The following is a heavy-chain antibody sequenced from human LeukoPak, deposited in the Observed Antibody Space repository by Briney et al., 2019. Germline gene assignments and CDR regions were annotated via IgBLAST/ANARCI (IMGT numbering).Heavy chain of an antibody. D-gene: IGHD3-22*01. J-gene: IGHJ4*02. CDR2: ISYDGSNK. V-gene: IGHV3-30*18. Sequence: GGSLRLSCAASGFTFSSYGMHWVRQAPVKGLEWVSVISYDGSNKYYADSVKGRFTISRDNSKNTLYLQMNSLRAEDTAVYYCAKDRGTGDYDSSGYLYWGQGTLVTVSS. CDR3: AKDRGTGDYDSSGYLY. CDR1: GFTFSSYG.